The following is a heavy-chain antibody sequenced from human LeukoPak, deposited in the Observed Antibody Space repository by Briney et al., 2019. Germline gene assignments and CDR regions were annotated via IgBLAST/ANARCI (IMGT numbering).Heavy chain of an antibody. D-gene: IGHD2-2*01. CDR3: ARTAVYYYYGMDV. CDR2: FDYNSGRI. V-gene: IGHV3-9*01. CDR1: GFTFVNYA. Sequence: GRSLRLSCAVSGFTFVNYAIHWVRQAPGKGLEWVSGFDYNSGRIDYADSVKGRFTISRDNSKNTLYLQMNSLRAEDTAVYYCARTAVYYYYGMDVWGQGTTVTVSS. J-gene: IGHJ6*02.